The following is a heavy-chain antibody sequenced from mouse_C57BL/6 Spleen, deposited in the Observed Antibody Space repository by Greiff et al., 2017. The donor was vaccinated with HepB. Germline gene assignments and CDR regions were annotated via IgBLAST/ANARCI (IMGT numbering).Heavy chain of an antibody. CDR1: VYTFTSYW. Sequence: QVQLQQPGAELVRPGSSVKLSCKASVYTFTSYWMHWVKQRPIQGLEWIGNIDPSDSETHYNQKFKDKATLTVDKSSSTAYMQLSSLTSEDSAVYYCARAYDSNSGYFDVWCAGTTVTVSS. J-gene: IGHJ1*01. CDR2: IDPSDSET. D-gene: IGHD2-5*01. V-gene: IGHV1-52*01. CDR3: ARAYDSNSGYFDV.